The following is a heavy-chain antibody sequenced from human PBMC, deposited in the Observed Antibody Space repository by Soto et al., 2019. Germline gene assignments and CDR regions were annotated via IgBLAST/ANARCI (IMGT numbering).Heavy chain of an antibody. V-gene: IGHV1-8*01. CDR1: GYTFTSYD. CDR3: ARGGYSGYGDAFDI. CDR2: TNPNSGNT. J-gene: IGHJ3*02. Sequence: QVQLVQSGAEVKKPGASVKVSCKASGYTFTSYDINWVRQTTGQGLEWMGWTNPNSGNTGYAQKFQGRVTMTRNTSISTGYMDLSSLRSEDTAVYYCARGGYSGYGDAFDIWGQGTMVTVSS. D-gene: IGHD5-12*01.